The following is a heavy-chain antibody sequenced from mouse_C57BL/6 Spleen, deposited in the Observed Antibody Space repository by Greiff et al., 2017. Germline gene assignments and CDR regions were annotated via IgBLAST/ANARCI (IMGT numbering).Heavy chain of an antibody. V-gene: IGHV1-5*01. CDR1: GYTFTSYW. J-gene: IGHJ1*03. Sequence: VQLQQSGTVLARPGASVKMSCKTSGYTFTSYWMHWVKQRPGQGLEWIGAIYPGNSDTSYNQKFKGKAKLTAVTSASTAYMELSSLTNEDSAVYYCHYYYSSSYWYCDVWGTGTTVTVSS. D-gene: IGHD1-1*01. CDR2: IYPGNSDT. CDR3: HYYYSSSYWYCDV.